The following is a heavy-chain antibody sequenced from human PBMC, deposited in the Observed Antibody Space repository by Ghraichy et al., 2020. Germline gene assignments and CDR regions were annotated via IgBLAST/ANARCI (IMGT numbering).Heavy chain of an antibody. CDR1: GFTFITHW. J-gene: IGHJ3*01. D-gene: IGHD6-6*01. CDR3: SREAGSGGISYGSDV. Sequence: GGSLRLSCTASGFTFITHWMHWVRQAPGKGLVWVSHIDHDGTITTYADSVKGRFTISRDNAKHTLYLQMNSLRVEDTAVYYCSREAGSGGISYGSDVWGQVTKVTVSS. CDR2: IDHDGTIT. V-gene: IGHV3-74*01.